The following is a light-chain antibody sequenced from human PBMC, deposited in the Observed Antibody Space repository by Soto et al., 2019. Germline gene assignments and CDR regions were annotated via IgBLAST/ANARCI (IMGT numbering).Light chain of an antibody. CDR1: QSVSSY. CDR3: QQRSNWLT. V-gene: IGKV3-11*01. Sequence: EIVLTQSPATLSLSPGERATLSCRASQSVSSYLAWYQQKPCQAPRLLIYDASNRATGIPARFSGSGSGTDFTLNISSLEPEDFAVSYFQQRSNWLTFGGGTKVEI. CDR2: DAS. J-gene: IGKJ4*01.